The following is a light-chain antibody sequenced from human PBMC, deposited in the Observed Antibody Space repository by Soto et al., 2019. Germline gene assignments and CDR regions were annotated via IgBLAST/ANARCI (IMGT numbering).Light chain of an antibody. CDR1: SSDGGSYNL. J-gene: IGLJ2*01. Sequence: QSALTQPASVSGSPGQSITIPCTGTSSDGGSYNLVSWYQQHPGKAPKLMIYEGSKRPSGVSNRFSGSKSGNTASLTISGLQAEDEADYYCCSYAGSSTSVVFGGGTKLTVL. CDR2: EGS. CDR3: CSYAGSSTSVV. V-gene: IGLV2-23*01.